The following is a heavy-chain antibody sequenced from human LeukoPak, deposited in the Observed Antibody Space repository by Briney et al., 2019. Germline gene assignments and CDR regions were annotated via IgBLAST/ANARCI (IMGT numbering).Heavy chain of an antibody. D-gene: IGHD6-25*01. J-gene: IGHJ4*02. CDR3: ARGRPGDYFDY. CDR2: INPNSGGT. Sequence: GASVKVSCKASGYTFTGYFMHWVRQAPGQGHEWMGWINPNSGGTSYLQNFQGRVTMTRDTSISTAYMDLSRLRSDDTAVYYCARGRPGDYFDYWGQGTLVTVSS. V-gene: IGHV1-2*02. CDR1: GYTFTGYF.